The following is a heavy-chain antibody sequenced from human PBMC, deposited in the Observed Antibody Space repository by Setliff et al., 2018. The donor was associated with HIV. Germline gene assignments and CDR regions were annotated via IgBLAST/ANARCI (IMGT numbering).Heavy chain of an antibody. CDR1: GYTFTSYP. Sequence: ASVPVSYQASGYTFTSYPMHWVRQAPGQGLEWMGVINTSGGSAGYAEKFRGRVTMTRDTSTSTVYMDLRNLRSEDTAVYYCSRNQGDSSGGYAGDYWGHGTLVTVSS. J-gene: IGHJ4*01. CDR3: SRNQGDSSGGYAGDY. D-gene: IGHD6-19*01. V-gene: IGHV1-46*01. CDR2: INTSGGSA.